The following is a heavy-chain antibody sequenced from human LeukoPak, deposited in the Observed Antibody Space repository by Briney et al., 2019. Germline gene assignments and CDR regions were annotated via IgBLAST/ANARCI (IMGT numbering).Heavy chain of an antibody. V-gene: IGHV4-34*01. CDR3: ASGSEYSSSEGYYFDY. Sequence: SETLSLTCAVYGWSFSGYYWSWIRQPPGKGLEWIGEINHSGSTNYNPSLKSRVSISVDTSKNQFSLKLTSVTAADTAVYYCASGSEYSSSEGYYFDYWGQGILVTVSS. CDR1: GWSFSGYY. CDR2: INHSGST. J-gene: IGHJ4*02. D-gene: IGHD6-6*01.